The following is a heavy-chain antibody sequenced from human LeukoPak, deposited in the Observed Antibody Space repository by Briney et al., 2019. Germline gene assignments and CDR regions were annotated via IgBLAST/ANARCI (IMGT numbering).Heavy chain of an antibody. CDR1: GFTFSSYG. CDR2: TSYDGSNK. V-gene: IGHV3-30*03. D-gene: IGHD3-10*01. Sequence: PGGSLRLSCAASGFTFSSYGMHWVRQAPGKGLEWAAVTSYDGSNKYYADSVKGRFTISRDNSKNSLYLQMHSLRDEDTALYYCARDGSRRYANYYYALDVWGQGTTVSVSS. CDR3: ARDGSRRYANYYYALDV. J-gene: IGHJ6*02.